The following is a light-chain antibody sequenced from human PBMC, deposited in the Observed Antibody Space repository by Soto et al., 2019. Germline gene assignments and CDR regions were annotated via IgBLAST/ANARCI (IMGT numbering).Light chain of an antibody. CDR3: QQLRAYPHT. V-gene: IGKV1-9*01. CDR2: PAS. CDR1: QTINNY. J-gene: IGKJ2*01. Sequence: DIQLTQSPPFLSASVGDRVTVTCRASQTINNYLAWFQKKEGKAPEFLIYPASTLQGGVPSRFSGHGFGINFTLTISSLQPEDFATYYCQQLRAYPHTFGQGTKLDIK.